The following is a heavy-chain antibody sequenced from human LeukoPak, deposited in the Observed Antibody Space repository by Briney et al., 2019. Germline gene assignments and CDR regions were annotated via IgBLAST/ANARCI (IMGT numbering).Heavy chain of an antibody. Sequence: PGGSLRLSCAASGFTFSSYAMSWVRQAPGKGLVWVSVINTGGSWTNYADSAKGRFTISRDNAKNTLYLQMNSLRAEDTAVYYCARGIAATGNPNWFDPWGQGTLVTVSS. CDR2: INTGGSWT. D-gene: IGHD6-13*01. CDR1: GFTFSSYA. J-gene: IGHJ5*02. CDR3: ARGIAATGNPNWFDP. V-gene: IGHV3-74*01.